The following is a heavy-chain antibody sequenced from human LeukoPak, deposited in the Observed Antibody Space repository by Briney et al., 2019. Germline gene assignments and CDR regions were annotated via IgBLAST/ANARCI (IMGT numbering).Heavy chain of an antibody. V-gene: IGHV3-13*01. CDR1: GFTFSSYD. Sequence: GGSLRLSCAASGFTFSSYDMHWVRQATGKGLEWVSAIDTAGDTYYPGSVKGRFTISRENAKNSLYLQTNSLTAGDTAVYYCTRVATAGKDAFDIWGQGTMVTVSS. CDR2: IDTAGDT. D-gene: IGHD6-13*01. CDR3: TRVATAGKDAFDI. J-gene: IGHJ3*02.